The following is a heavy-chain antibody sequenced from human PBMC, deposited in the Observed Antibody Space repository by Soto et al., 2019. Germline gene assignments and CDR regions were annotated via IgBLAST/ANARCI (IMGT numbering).Heavy chain of an antibody. J-gene: IGHJ4*02. CDR3: ARSYSSGWYYFDY. V-gene: IGHV4-4*02. CDR1: GGSISSSNW. CDR2: IYHRGST. Sequence: QVQLQESGPGLVKPSGTLSLTCAVSGGSISSSNWWSWVIQPPGKGLEWIGEIYHRGSTNYNPSLKSRVTISVDKSQNQCSLKLSDVTAADTAVYYCARSYSSGWYYFDYWGQGTLVTVSS. D-gene: IGHD6-19*01.